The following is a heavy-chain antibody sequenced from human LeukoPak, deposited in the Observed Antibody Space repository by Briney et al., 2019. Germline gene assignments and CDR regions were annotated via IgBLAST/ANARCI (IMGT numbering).Heavy chain of an antibody. Sequence: PGRSLRLSCAASGFTFSSYGMHWVRQAPGKGLEWVAVIWYDGSNEYYADSVKGRFTISRDNSKNTLYLQMNSLRAEDTAVYYCARHTYSGSYYWFDYWGQGTLVTVSS. D-gene: IGHD1-26*01. CDR1: GFTFSSYG. CDR2: IWYDGSNE. V-gene: IGHV3-33*01. J-gene: IGHJ4*02. CDR3: ARHTYSGSYYWFDY.